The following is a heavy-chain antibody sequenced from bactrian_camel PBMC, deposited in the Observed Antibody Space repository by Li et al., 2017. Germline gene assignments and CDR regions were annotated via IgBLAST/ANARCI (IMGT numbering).Heavy chain of an antibody. V-gene: IGHV3S55*01. CDR3: AASRVSCYTGGYYFEILRRFGY. J-gene: IGHJ6*01. CDR2: IHTYGAT. Sequence: HVQLVESGGGSVQAGGSLRLSCAVSGSTHETCLAWFRQAPGGEREGLATIHTYGATTYAYSVKGRFTISQDNAKVLHYLRLDNLKPEDTAMYYCAASRVSCYTGGYYFEILRRFGYWGQGTQVTVS. D-gene: IGHD2*01. CDR1: GSTHETC.